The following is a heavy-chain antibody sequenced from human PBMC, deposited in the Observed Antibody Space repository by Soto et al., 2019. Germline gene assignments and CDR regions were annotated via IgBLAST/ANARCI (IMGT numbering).Heavy chain of an antibody. J-gene: IGHJ5*02. Sequence: QVQLVQSGAEVKKPGSSVKVSCKASGGTFSSYAISWVRQAPGQGLEWMGGITPPFGTANYAQKCQGRVTITADESTSTADMELSSLRSEDTAVYYCARLRDDFAPNWFDPWGQGTLVTVSS. CDR1: GGTFSSYA. CDR2: ITPPFGTA. D-gene: IGHD3-3*01. CDR3: ARLRDDFAPNWFDP. V-gene: IGHV1-69*01.